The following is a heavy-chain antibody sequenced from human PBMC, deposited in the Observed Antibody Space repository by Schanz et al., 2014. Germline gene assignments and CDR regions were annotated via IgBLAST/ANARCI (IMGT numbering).Heavy chain of an antibody. CDR3: AKDHFGHYDSSGCSDCYYYGMDV. V-gene: IGHV3-30*18. CDR2: ISFDGRNK. CDR1: GFTFSNYA. Sequence: QVQLVESGGGVVQPGRSLRLSCAASGFTFSNYAMHWVRQAPGKGLDWLAVISFDGRNKYHAQSVKGRFTISRDNSKNTLFLQVNSLRAEDTAVYYCAKDHFGHYDSSGCSDCYYYGMDVWGQGTTVTVSS. D-gene: IGHD3-22*01. J-gene: IGHJ6*02.